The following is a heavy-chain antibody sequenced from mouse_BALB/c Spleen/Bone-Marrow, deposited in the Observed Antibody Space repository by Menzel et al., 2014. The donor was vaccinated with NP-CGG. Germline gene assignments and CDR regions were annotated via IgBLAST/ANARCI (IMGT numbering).Heavy chain of an antibody. Sequence: QVQLKQSGPGLVAPSQSLSIPCTVSGFSLTGYALNWVRQPPGKGLEWLGMIWGDGSTDYNSALKSRLSISKDNSKSQVFLKMNSLQTDDTARYYCARDGYDYAMDYWGQGTSVTVSS. V-gene: IGHV2-6-7*01. D-gene: IGHD2-2*01. CDR1: GFSLTGYA. CDR3: ARDGYDYAMDY. J-gene: IGHJ4*01. CDR2: IWGDGST.